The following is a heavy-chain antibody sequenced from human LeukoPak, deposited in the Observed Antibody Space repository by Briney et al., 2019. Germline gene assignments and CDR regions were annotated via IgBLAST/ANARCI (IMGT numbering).Heavy chain of an antibody. CDR2: ITTYNGNT. D-gene: IGHD6-19*01. CDR3: ARSSSSGIAIFDY. Sequence: ASVKVSCKASGYTFTNYGIRWVRQAPGQGLEWMGGITTYNGNTNYAQKLQGRVTMTTDTSTTTAYMELRSLRSDDTAVYYCARSSSSGIAIFDYWGQGTLVTVS. V-gene: IGHV1-18*01. CDR1: GYTFTNYG. J-gene: IGHJ4*02.